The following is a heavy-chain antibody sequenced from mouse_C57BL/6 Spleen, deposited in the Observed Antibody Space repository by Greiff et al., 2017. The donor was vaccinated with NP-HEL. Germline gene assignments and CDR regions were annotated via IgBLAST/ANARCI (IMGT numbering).Heavy chain of an antibody. V-gene: IGHV1-66*01. J-gene: IGHJ1*03. Sequence: VKLMESGPELVKPGASVKISCKASGYSFTSYYIHWVKQRPGQGLEWIGWIYPGSGNTKYNEKFKGKATLTADTSSSTAYMQLSSLTSEDSAVYYCARTYGSSYRYFDVWGTGTTVTVSS. CDR1: GYSFTSYY. CDR2: IYPGSGNT. D-gene: IGHD1-1*01. CDR3: ARTYGSSYRYFDV.